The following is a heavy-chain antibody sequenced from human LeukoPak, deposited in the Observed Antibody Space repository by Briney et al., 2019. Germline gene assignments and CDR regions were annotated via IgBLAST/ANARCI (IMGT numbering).Heavy chain of an antibody. CDR1: GYTFTSYA. D-gene: IGHD2-21*02. CDR2: INPNTGDT. V-gene: IGHV1-2*02. J-gene: IGHJ5*02. CDR3: ARDLLLAYCGGDCYPKWFDP. Sequence: ASVKVSCKASGYTFTSYAMHWVRQAPGQGLEWMGWINPNTGDTNYAQKFQGRVTLTRDTSIITAYMELSRLRSDDTAVYFCARDLLLAYCGGDCYPKWFDPWGQGTLVTVSS.